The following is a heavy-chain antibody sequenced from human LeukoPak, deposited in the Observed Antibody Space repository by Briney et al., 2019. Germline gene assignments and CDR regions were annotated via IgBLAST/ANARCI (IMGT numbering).Heavy chain of an antibody. D-gene: IGHD4-23*01. CDR2: ISYDGSNK. Sequence: GGSLRLSCAASGFTFSSYTMHWVRQAPGKGLEWVAVISYDGSNKYYADSVKGRFTISRDNSKNTLYPQMNSLRAEDTAVYYCARGGNDYGGNTRFDYWGQGTLVTVSS. J-gene: IGHJ4*02. CDR3: ARGGNDYGGNTRFDY. CDR1: GFTFSSYT. V-gene: IGHV3-30*04.